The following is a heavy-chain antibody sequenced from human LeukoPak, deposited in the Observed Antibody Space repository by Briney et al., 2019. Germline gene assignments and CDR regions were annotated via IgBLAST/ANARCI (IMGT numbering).Heavy chain of an antibody. CDR2: IYYSGST. V-gene: IGHV4-59*12. J-gene: IGHJ3*02. D-gene: IGHD6-19*01. CDR1: GGSISSYY. CDR3: ARAGSSGSFDAFDI. Sequence: SETLSLTCTVSGGSISSYYWSWIRQPPGKGLEWIGYIYYSGSTNYNPSLKSRVTISVDTSKNQFSLKLSSVTAADTAVYYCARAGSSGSFDAFDIWGQGTMVTVSS.